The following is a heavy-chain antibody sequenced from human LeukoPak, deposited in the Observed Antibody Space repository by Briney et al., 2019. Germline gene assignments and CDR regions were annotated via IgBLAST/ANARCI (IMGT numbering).Heavy chain of an antibody. CDR1: GFTFSSYA. D-gene: IGHD3-10*01. CDR3: AKHSDYSGSGLGSHFDY. J-gene: IGHJ4*02. CDR2: ISGSGGST. Sequence: GGSLRLSCAASGFTFSSYAMSWVRQAPGKGLEWVSAISGSGGSTYYADSVKGRFTISRDNSKNTLYLQMNSLRAEDTAVYYCAKHSDYSGSGLGSHFDYWGQGTLVTVSS. V-gene: IGHV3-23*01.